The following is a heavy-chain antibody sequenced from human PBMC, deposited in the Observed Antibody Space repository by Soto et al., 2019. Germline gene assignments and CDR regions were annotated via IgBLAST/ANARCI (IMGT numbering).Heavy chain of an antibody. D-gene: IGHD6-13*01. Sequence: GGSLRLSCAASGFTFSSYGMHWVRQAPGKGLEWVAVIWYDGSNKYYADSVKGRFTISRDNSKNTLYLQMNSLRAEDTAVYYCASQSIAAARPEYWGQGTLVTVSS. CDR3: ASQSIAAARPEY. V-gene: IGHV3-33*01. CDR2: IWYDGSNK. CDR1: GFTFSSYG. J-gene: IGHJ4*02.